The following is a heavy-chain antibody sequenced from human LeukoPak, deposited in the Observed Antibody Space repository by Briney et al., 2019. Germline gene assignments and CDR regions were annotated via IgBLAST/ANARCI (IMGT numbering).Heavy chain of an antibody. CDR1: GGSFSGYY. D-gene: IGHD4-17*01. Sequence: PSETLSLTCTVYGGSFSGYYWSWIRQPPGKGLEWIGEINHSGSTNYNPSLESRITISVDTSKNQFSLKLSSVTAADTAVYYCARETTVTMDYWGQGTLVTVPS. V-gene: IGHV4-34*01. J-gene: IGHJ4*02. CDR3: ARETTVTMDY. CDR2: INHSGST.